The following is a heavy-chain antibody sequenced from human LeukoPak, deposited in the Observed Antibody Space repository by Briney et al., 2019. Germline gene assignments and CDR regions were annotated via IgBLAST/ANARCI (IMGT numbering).Heavy chain of an antibody. V-gene: IGHV4-4*02. J-gene: IGHJ4*02. CDR2: IYHSGST. CDR1: GGSISSSNW. Sequence: SGTLSLTCAVSGGSISSSNWWSWVRQPPGKGLEWIGEIYHSGSTNYNPSLKSRVTISVDKSKNQFSLKLSSVTAADTAVYYSARYYYDSSGYSTYYFDYWGQGTLVTVSS. CDR3: ARYYYDSSGYSTYYFDY. D-gene: IGHD3-22*01.